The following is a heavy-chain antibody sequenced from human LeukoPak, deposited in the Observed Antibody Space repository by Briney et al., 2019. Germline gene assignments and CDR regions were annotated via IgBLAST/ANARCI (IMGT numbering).Heavy chain of an antibody. V-gene: IGHV3-7*01. CDR3: VGHSDY. D-gene: IGHD3-16*01. CDR1: GVNFSSYW. J-gene: IGHJ4*02. Sequence: PGGSLRLSCAVSGVNFSSYWMSWVRQAPGKGLEWVANIKQDGSEEYYVDSVKGRFTISRDNAKNSLYLQMNSLRAEDTAVYYCVGHSDYWGQGTLVTVSS. CDR2: IKQDGSEE.